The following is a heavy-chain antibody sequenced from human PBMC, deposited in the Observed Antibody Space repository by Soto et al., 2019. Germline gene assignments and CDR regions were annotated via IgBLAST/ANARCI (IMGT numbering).Heavy chain of an antibody. V-gene: IGHV3-30-3*01. D-gene: IGHD3-22*01. CDR3: ARTFYFDRSGMDV. J-gene: IGHJ6*02. Sequence: SLRLSCEASEFTFSSYVMHWVRQAPGKGLEWVAVISYDGNDKYYAESVEGRFTLSRDNSKNTLYLQMNSLRAEDTAVYYCARTFYFDRSGMDVWGQGTTVTVSS. CDR1: EFTFSSYV. CDR2: ISYDGNDK.